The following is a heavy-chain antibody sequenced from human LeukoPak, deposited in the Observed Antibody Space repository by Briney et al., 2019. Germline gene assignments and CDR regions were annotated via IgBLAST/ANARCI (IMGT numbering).Heavy chain of an antibody. J-gene: IGHJ4*02. CDR2: IIPIFGTA. D-gene: IGHD6-13*01. Sequence: GASVKVSCKASGGTFSSYAISWVRQAPGQGLEWMGRIIPIFGTANYAQKFQGRVTITTDESTSTAYMELSSLRSEDTAVYYCAGDPIAAATNFDYCGQGTLVTVSS. CDR3: AGDPIAAATNFDY. V-gene: IGHV1-69*05. CDR1: GGTFSSYA.